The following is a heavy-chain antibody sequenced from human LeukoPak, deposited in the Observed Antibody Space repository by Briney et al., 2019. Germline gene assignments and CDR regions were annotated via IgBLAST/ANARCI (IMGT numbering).Heavy chain of an antibody. J-gene: IGHJ5*02. Sequence: SETLSLTCAVYGESFSAYSWSWIRQPPGMGLEWIGDINHSGSTNYNPSLKSRVTISLDTSKNQFSLKLSSVAAADTAVYYCARGEEGGYTYGYWFDPWGQGTLVTVSS. CDR1: GESFSAYS. CDR2: INHSGST. CDR3: ARGEEGGYTYGYWFDP. V-gene: IGHV4-34*01. D-gene: IGHD5-18*01.